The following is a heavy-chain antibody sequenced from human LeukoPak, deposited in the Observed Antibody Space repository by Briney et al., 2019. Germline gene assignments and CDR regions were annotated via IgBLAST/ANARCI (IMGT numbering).Heavy chain of an antibody. CDR2: ISAYNGNT. J-gene: IGHJ3*02. CDR1: GYTFTSYG. Sequence: GASVKVSCKASGYTFTSYGISWVRQAPGQGLEWMGWISAYNGNTNYAQKLQGRVTMTTDTSTSTAYMELRSLRSDDTAVYYCAGGGDGSSGWYPDAFDIWGQGTMVTVSS. V-gene: IGHV1-18*01. D-gene: IGHD6-19*01. CDR3: AGGGDGSSGWYPDAFDI.